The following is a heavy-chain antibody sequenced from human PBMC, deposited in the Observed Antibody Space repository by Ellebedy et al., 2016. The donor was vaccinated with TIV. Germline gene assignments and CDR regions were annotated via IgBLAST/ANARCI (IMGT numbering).Heavy chain of an antibody. V-gene: IGHV1-69*13. J-gene: IGHJ6*02. CDR3: AKDISSQGYYYGMDV. CDR2: IIPIFSTA. Sequence: SVKVSXXASGHIFTAYGLHWVRQAPGQGLEWMGGIIPIFSTADYAQKFQGRVTITADESTSTAYMELSSLRSEDTAVYYCAKDISSQGYYYGMDVWGQGTTVTVSS. D-gene: IGHD3-9*01. CDR1: GHIFTAYG.